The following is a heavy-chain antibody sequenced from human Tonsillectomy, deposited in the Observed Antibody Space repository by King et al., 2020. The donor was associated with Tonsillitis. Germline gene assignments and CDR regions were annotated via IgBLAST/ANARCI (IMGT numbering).Heavy chain of an antibody. V-gene: IGHV1-69*04. CDR2: IIPILDIT. D-gene: IGHD3-22*01. CDR1: GGTFSRSA. J-gene: IGHJ5*02. Sequence: QLVQSGAEVKKPGSSVKVSCKASGGTFSRSAISWVRQAPGQGLEWMGRIIPILDITDYAQNFKGRVTITADTSTSTAYMELSSLRSEDTAVYYCARSYDSSGYYWDWFDPWGQGTLVTVSS. CDR3: ARSYDSSGYYWDWFDP.